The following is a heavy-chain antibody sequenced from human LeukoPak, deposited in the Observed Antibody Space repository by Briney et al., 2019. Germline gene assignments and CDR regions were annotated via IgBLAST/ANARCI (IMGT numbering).Heavy chain of an antibody. Sequence: SETLSLTCAVYGGSFSGYYWSWIRQPPGKGLEWIGEINHSGSTNYNPSLKSRVTISVDTSKNQFSLKLSSVTAADMAVYYCARGRLNTAMVAAYYYYGMDVWGQGTTVTVSS. V-gene: IGHV4-34*01. CDR1: GGSFSGYY. CDR3: ARGRLNTAMVAAYYYYGMDV. D-gene: IGHD5-18*01. CDR2: INHSGST. J-gene: IGHJ6*02.